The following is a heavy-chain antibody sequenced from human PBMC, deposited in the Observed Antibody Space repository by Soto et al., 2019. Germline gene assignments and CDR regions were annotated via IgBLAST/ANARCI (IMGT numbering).Heavy chain of an antibody. V-gene: IGHV3-13*01. CDR1: GFTFSSYD. CDR3: ARGDNWNYAFDI. Sequence: GSLRLSCAASGFTFSSYDMHWVRQATGKGLEWVSAIGTAGDTYYPGSVKGRFTISRENAKNSLYLQMNSLRAGDTAVYYCARGDNWNYAFDIWGQGTMVTVSS. J-gene: IGHJ3*02. D-gene: IGHD1-7*01. CDR2: IGTAGDT.